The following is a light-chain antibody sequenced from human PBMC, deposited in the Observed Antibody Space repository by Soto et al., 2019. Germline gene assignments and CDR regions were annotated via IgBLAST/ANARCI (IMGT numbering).Light chain of an antibody. J-gene: IGLJ3*02. V-gene: IGLV1-40*01. CDR2: GNS. CDR3: QSYDSSLSGSV. CDR1: SSNIGAGYA. Sequence: QSVLTQPPSVSGAPGQRVTISCTVSSSNIGAGYAVHWYQQLPGTAPKLLIYGNSNRPSGVPDRFSGSKSGTSASLAITGLQAEDEADYYCQSYDSSLSGSVFGGGTKRTVL.